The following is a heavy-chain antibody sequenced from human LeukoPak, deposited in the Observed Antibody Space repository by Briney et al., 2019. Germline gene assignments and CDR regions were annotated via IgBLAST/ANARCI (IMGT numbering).Heavy chain of an antibody. CDR2: IIPIFGTA. Sequence: SVKVSYKASGGTFSSYAISWVRQAPGQGLEWIGGIIPIFGTANYAQKFQGRVTITADESTSTAYMELSSLRSEDTAVYYCARGGTGTSDYYGMDVWGQGTTVTVSS. D-gene: IGHD1-7*01. J-gene: IGHJ6*02. CDR3: ARGGTGTSDYYGMDV. V-gene: IGHV1-69*13. CDR1: GGTFSSYA.